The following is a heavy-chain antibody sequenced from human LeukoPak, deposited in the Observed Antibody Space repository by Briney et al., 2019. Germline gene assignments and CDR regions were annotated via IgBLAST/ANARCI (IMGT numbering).Heavy chain of an antibody. CDR3: ARDADIVVVPAAMQSDY. D-gene: IGHD2-2*01. V-gene: IGHV3-21*01. Sequence: PGGSLRLSCAASGFTFSSYSMNWVRQAPGKGLEWVSSISSSSSYIYYADSVKGRFTISRDNAKNSLYLQMSSLRAEDTAVYYCARDADIVVVPAAMQSDYWGQGTLVTVSS. CDR1: GFTFSSYS. J-gene: IGHJ4*02. CDR2: ISSSSSYI.